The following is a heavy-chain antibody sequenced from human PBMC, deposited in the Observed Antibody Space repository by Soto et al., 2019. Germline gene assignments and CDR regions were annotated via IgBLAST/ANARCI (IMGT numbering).Heavy chain of an antibody. Sequence: GGSLRLSCAASGFIFSGSAIHWVRQASGKGLEWVGRIKSKANTYATAYVASVKGRFTISRDDSKNTAYLQMNSLKTEDTAVYYCTRRGIAAADAFDIWGQGTMVTVSS. CDR2: IKSKANTYAT. V-gene: IGHV3-73*01. D-gene: IGHD6-13*01. CDR1: GFIFSGSA. J-gene: IGHJ3*02. CDR3: TRRGIAAADAFDI.